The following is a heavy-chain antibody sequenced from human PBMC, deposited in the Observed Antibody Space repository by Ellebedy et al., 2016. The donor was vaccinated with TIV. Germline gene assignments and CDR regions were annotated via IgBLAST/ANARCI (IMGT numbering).Heavy chain of an antibody. Sequence: LRLSXTVSGGSISSGGYYWSWIRQHPGKGLEWIGYIYYSGSTYYNPSLKSRVTISVDTSKNQFSLKLSSVTAADTAVYYCARGYPRSYSDYWGQGTLVTVSS. D-gene: IGHD3-10*01. CDR3: ARGYPRSYSDY. CDR1: GGSISSGGYY. V-gene: IGHV4-31*03. J-gene: IGHJ4*02. CDR2: IYYSGST.